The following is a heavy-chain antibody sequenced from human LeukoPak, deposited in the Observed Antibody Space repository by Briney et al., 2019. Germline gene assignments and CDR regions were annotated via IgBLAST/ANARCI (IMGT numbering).Heavy chain of an antibody. CDR3: AMEVYYDSSGYYLPSNWFDP. CDR1: GFTFSRHC. Sequence: GGSLRLSCAASGFTFSRHCINWIRQAPGEGLEWVSSISSSSSYIYYADSVKGRFTISRDNAKNSLYLQMNSLRAADTAVYYCAMEVYYDSSGYYLPSNWFDPWGQGTLVTVSS. CDR2: ISSSSSYI. J-gene: IGHJ5*02. V-gene: IGHV3-21*04. D-gene: IGHD3-22*01.